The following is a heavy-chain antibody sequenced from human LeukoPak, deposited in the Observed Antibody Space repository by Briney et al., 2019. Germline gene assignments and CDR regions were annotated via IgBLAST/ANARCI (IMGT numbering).Heavy chain of an antibody. CDR2: ISGGGSI. CDR3: ARDLFPGYSIGYHYGY. CDR1: GFTVTNNY. V-gene: IGHV3-66*01. D-gene: IGHD5-12*01. Sequence: GGSLRLSCAASGFTVTNNYMSWVRQAPGKGLEWASIISGGGSIYYADSVKGRFTISRDNSKNTVFLRMNSLRAEDTAVYYCARDLFPGYSIGYHYGYWGQGTRVTVSS. J-gene: IGHJ4*02.